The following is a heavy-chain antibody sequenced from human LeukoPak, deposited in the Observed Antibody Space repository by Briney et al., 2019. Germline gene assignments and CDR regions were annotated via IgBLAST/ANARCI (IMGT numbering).Heavy chain of an antibody. CDR3: ARRAWIQLYYYYYYMDV. CDR1: GGSISSSNW. CDR2: MYHSGSS. J-gene: IGHJ6*03. V-gene: IGHV4-4*02. D-gene: IGHD5-18*01. Sequence: SETLSLTCAVSGGSISSSNWWSWVRQPPGKGLEWIGEMYHSGSSNYNPSLKSRVTISVDTSKNQFSLKLSSVTAADTAVYYCARRAWIQLYYYYYYMDVWGKGTTVTVSS.